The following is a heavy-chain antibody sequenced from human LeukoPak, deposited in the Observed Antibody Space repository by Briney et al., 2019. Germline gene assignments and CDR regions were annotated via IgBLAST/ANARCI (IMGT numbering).Heavy chain of an antibody. D-gene: IGHD2-15*01. CDR2: IYYSGTT. V-gene: IGHV4-39*01. CDR3: ARQISDYYYYYMDV. Sequence: SETLSLTCTVSGGSISRSSYYWGWIRQPPGKGLEWIGTIYYSGTTYYNPSLESRVTIFEDTSKNQFSLMLTSVTAADTAVYYCARQISDYYYYYMDVWGKGTTVTVSS. CDR1: GGSISRSSYY. J-gene: IGHJ6*03.